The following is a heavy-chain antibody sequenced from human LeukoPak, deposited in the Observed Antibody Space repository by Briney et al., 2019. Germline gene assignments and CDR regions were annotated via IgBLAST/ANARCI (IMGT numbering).Heavy chain of an antibody. V-gene: IGHV4-39*01. Sequence: SETLSLTCTVSGGSISSSSYYWGWIRQPPGKGLEWIGGIYYSGSTYYNPSLKSRVTISVDTSKNQFSLKLSSVTAADTAVYYCASLVGGSDYWGQGTLVTVSS. CDR1: GGSISSSSYY. J-gene: IGHJ4*02. D-gene: IGHD1-26*01. CDR2: IYYSGST. CDR3: ASLVGGSDY.